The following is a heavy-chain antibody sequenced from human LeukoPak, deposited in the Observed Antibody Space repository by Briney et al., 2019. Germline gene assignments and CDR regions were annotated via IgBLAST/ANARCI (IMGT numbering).Heavy chain of an antibody. CDR1: GGSISSYY. CDR3: ARDMLLWFGELLRAFDY. J-gene: IGHJ4*02. V-gene: IGHV4-59*12. Sequence: SETLSLTCTVSGGSISSYYWSWIRQPPGKGLEWIGYIYYSGSTNYNPSLKSRVTISVDTSKNQFSLKLSSVTAADTAVYYCARDMLLWFGELLRAFDYWGQGTLVTVSS. D-gene: IGHD3-10*01. CDR2: IYYSGST.